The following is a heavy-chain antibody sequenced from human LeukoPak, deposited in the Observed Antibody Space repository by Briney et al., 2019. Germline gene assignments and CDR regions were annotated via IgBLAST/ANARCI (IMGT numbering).Heavy chain of an antibody. D-gene: IGHD6-13*01. CDR1: GGSISSSSYY. V-gene: IGHV4-39*01. CDR3: ARQEAAASDNWFDP. CDR2: IYYSGST. J-gene: IGHJ5*02. Sequence: SSETLSLTCTVSGGSISSSSYYWGWIRQPPGKGLEWIGSIYYSGSTYYNPSLKSRVTISVDTSKNQFSLKLSSVTAADTAVYYCARQEAAASDNWFDPWGQGTLVTVSS.